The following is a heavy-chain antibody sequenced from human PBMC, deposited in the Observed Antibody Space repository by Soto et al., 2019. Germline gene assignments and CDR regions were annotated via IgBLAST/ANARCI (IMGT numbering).Heavy chain of an antibody. CDR3: AKDSGYPNYYYYMDV. CDR2: ISGSGGST. CDR1: GFTFSSYA. Sequence: PGGSLRLSCAASGFTFSSYAMSWVRQAPGKGLEWVSAISGSGGSTYYADSVKGRFTISRDNSKNTLYLQMNSLRAEDTAVYYCAKDSGYPNYYYYMDVWGKGTTVTVSS. V-gene: IGHV3-23*01. D-gene: IGHD5-18*01. J-gene: IGHJ6*03.